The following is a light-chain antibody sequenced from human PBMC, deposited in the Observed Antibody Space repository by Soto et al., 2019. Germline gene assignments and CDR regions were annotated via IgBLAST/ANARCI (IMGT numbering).Light chain of an antibody. CDR1: QGISIY. CDR2: GAS. V-gene: IGKV1-39*01. CDR3: QQYHTWPIT. Sequence: IQMTQSPSSLTASVGDRVTITCRASQGISIYLNWYQLKPGKAPNLLMYGASYLKSGVPARFSGSGSGTEFTLTISSLQSEDCAIYYCQQYHTWPITFGGGTKVDIK. J-gene: IGKJ4*01.